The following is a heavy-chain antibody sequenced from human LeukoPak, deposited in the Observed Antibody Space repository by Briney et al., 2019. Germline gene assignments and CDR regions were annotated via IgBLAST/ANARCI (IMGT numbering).Heavy chain of an antibody. CDR3: AKGIYSSGWSYFDY. CDR1: GFTFSNSS. V-gene: IGHV3-23*01. CDR2: LSGSGITT. D-gene: IGHD6-19*01. Sequence: GGSLRLSCAASGFTFSNSSMSWVRQAPGKGLEWVSTLSGSGITTYYADSVKGRFTISRDNSKNTLYLQMNSLRAEDTAVYYCAKGIYSSGWSYFDYWGHGTLVTVSS. J-gene: IGHJ4*01.